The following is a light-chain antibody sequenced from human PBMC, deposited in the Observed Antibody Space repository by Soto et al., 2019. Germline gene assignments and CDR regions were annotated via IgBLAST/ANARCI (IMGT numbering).Light chain of an antibody. V-gene: IGKV3-20*01. Sequence: EIVLTQSPDTVSLSPGETATLSCRASQSVNSNYLAWYQQKPGQASRLLIYGASSRATGIPDRFSGSGSGTDFSLTISRLEPEDFAVFYCQQYDNSITFGQGTRLEIE. CDR1: QSVNSNY. CDR3: QQYDNSIT. J-gene: IGKJ5*01. CDR2: GAS.